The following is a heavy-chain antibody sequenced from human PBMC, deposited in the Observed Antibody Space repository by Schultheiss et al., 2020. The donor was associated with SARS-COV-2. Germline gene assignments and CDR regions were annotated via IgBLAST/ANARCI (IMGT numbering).Heavy chain of an antibody. CDR1: GGSISSGDYY. V-gene: IGHV4-30-4*01. CDR2: IYYSGST. D-gene: IGHD6-19*01. CDR3: ARTLSVAGALGWFDP. Sequence: LRLSFTVSGGSISSGDYYWSWIRQPPGKGLEWIGYIYYSGSTYYNPSLKSRVTISVDTSKNQFSLKLTSVTAADTAVYYCARTLSVAGALGWFDPWGQGTLVTVSS. J-gene: IGHJ5*02.